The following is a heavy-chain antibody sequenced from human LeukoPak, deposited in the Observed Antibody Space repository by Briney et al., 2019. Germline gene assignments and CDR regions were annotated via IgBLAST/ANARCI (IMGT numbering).Heavy chain of an antibody. CDR1: GFTFSSHW. Sequence: PGGSLRLSCAASGFTFSSHWMSWVRQAPGKGLEWVANIKQHGSEKYYVDSVKGRFTIYRDNAKNSLYLQMNSLRAEDTAVYCCAREFSTSSHFDTWGQGTLVTVSS. V-gene: IGHV3-7*01. D-gene: IGHD6-6*01. CDR2: IKQHGSEK. J-gene: IGHJ4*02. CDR3: AREFSTSSHFDT.